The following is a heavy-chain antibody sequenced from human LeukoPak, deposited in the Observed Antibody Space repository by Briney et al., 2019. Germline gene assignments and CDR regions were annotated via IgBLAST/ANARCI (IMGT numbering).Heavy chain of an antibody. CDR1: GFTFNSYA. J-gene: IGHJ3*02. Sequence: GGSLRLSCAASGFTFNSYAMSWVRQAPGMGLEWVSTISGSGGSTYYADSMKGRFTISRDNSKNTLYLQMNSLRAEDTAVYYCAKEEVAHDYGDYGSAFDIWGQGTMVTVSS. CDR2: ISGSGGST. V-gene: IGHV3-23*01. D-gene: IGHD4-17*01. CDR3: AKEEVAHDYGDYGSAFDI.